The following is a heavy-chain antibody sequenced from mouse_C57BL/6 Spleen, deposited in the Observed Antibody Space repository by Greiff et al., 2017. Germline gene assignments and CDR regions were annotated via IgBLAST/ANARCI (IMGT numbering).Heavy chain of an antibody. CDR1: GYTFTSYW. Sequence: QVQLQQSGAELAKPGASVKLSCKASGYTFTSYWMHWVKQRPGQGLEWIGYINPSSGYTEYNQKFKDKATLTADKSSSTAYMQLSSLTYEDSAVYDCARGTTVVEYYFDGWGKGTTLTVAT. CDR2: INPSSGYT. D-gene: IGHD1-1*01. V-gene: IGHV1-7*01. CDR3: ARGTTVVEYYFDG. J-gene: IGHJ2*01.